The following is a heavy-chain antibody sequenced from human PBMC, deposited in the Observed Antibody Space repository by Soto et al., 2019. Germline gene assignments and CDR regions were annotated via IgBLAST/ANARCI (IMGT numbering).Heavy chain of an antibody. CDR3: AKDRRLDTAMVDYYYYGMDV. CDR1: GFTFDDYA. Sequence: GGSLRLSCAASGFTFDDYAMHWVRQAPGKGLEWVSLISWDGGSTYYADSAKGRFTISRDNSKNSLYLQMNSLRAEDTALYYCAKDRRLDTAMVDYYYYGMDVWGQGTTVTVSS. V-gene: IGHV3-43D*04. J-gene: IGHJ6*02. CDR2: ISWDGGST. D-gene: IGHD5-18*01.